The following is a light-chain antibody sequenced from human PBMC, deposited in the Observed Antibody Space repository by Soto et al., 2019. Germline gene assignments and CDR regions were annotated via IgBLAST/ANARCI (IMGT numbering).Light chain of an antibody. V-gene: IGKV3-15*01. CDR1: QSVSSTY. CDR2: GAS. CDR3: QQYNNWPIT. J-gene: IGKJ5*01. Sequence: EIVLTQSPGTLSLSPGETATLSCRASQSVSSTYLARYQQKPGQAPRLLIYGASTRATGIPARFSGSGSGTEFTLSISSLQSEDFEVYYCQQYNNWPITFGQGTRLEI.